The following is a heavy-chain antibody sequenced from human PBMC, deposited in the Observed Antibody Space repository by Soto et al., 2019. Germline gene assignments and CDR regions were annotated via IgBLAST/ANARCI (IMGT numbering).Heavy chain of an antibody. Sequence: QVQLVQSGAEVKKPGASVKVSCKASGYTFTSYYMHWVRQAPGQGLEWMGIINPTGGSTSYAQKFQGRVSMTRDTSTSTVYMELSSLRSEVTAVYYCARVSWELRSGDAFDICGQGTMVTDSS. CDR3: ARVSWELRSGDAFDI. CDR1: GYTFTSYY. CDR2: INPTGGST. V-gene: IGHV1-46*01. D-gene: IGHD1-26*01. J-gene: IGHJ3*02.